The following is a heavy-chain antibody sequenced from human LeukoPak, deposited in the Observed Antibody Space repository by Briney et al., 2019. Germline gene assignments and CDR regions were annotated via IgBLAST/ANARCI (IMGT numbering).Heavy chain of an antibody. D-gene: IGHD3-9*01. V-gene: IGHV4-39*01. CDR1: GGSISSSSYY. Sequence: SETLSLTCTASGGSISSSSYYWGWIRQPPGKGLEWIGSIYYSGSTYYNPSLKSRVTISVDTSKNQFSLKLSSVTAADTAVYYCARLAYYDILTGYSEYYFDYWGQGTLVTVSS. CDR2: IYYSGST. J-gene: IGHJ4*02. CDR3: ARLAYYDILTGYSEYYFDY.